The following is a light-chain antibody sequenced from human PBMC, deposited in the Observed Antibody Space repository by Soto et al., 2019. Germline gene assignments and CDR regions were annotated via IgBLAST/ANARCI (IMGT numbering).Light chain of an antibody. CDR3: QQYDDWLRLT. CDR1: QSVSTH. V-gene: IGKV3-15*01. Sequence: EVVMTQSPVNLSVSPGERATLSCRASQSVSTHLAWYQQKPGQAPKLLIYAASTRVTGISARFSGSGSGTEFSLTISSLQSEDFAVYFCQQYDDWLRLTFGGGTKVEIK. J-gene: IGKJ4*01. CDR2: AAS.